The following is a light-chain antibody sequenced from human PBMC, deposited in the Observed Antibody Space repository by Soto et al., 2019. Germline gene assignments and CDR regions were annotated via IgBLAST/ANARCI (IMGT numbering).Light chain of an antibody. CDR2: DAS. Sequence: EIVLTQSPATLSLSPGETATLSCRASQSIDIYLAWYQQRPGRAPRLLIYDASSRPAAGPARFSGSGSGTDFTLAIAGLEPEDFAVYYCQQRGNWRLTFGGGTKVDVK. CDR1: QSIDIY. CDR3: QQRGNWRLT. V-gene: IGKV3-11*01. J-gene: IGKJ4*01.